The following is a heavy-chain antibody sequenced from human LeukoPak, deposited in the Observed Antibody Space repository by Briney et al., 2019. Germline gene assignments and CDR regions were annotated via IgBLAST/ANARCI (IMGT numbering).Heavy chain of an antibody. D-gene: IGHD6-6*01. J-gene: IGHJ6*03. V-gene: IGHV1-2*02. CDR2: INPKSGGT. CDR3: ARADSVPARGYHYYYMDV. CDR1: GYTFTGYY. Sequence: ASVKVSCTASGYTFTGYYMHWVRQAPGQGLEWMGWINPKSGGTEYAQNFQGRVTMTRDTSISTVYMELSRLRSDDTAVYYCARADSVPARGYHYYYMDVWGKGTTVTVSS.